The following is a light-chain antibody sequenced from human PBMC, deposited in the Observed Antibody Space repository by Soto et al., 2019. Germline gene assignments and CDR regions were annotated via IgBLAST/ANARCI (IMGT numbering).Light chain of an antibody. CDR2: SDT. CDR3: AAWDGALRGRV. Sequence: QSVLTQSPSASGTPGQRVTISCSGSSSNIGSNYVYWYQQLPGTAPKLLIYSDTQRPSGVPDRFSGSKSGTSASLAISGLRSEDEADYYCAAWDGALRGRVFGGGTKLTVL. CDR1: SSNIGSNY. V-gene: IGLV1-47*02. J-gene: IGLJ2*01.